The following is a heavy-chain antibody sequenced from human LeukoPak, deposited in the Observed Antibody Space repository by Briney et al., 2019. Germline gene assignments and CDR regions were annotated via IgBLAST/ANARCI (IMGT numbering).Heavy chain of an antibody. CDR3: ARKEDDWFDP. CDR1: GGSISSYY. Sequence: SETLSLTCTVSGGSISSYYWSWIQQPPGKGLEWIGYIYTSGSTNYNPSLKSRVTISVDTSKNQFSLKLSSVTAADTAVYYCARKEDDWFDPWGQGTLVTVSS. V-gene: IGHV4-4*09. CDR2: IYTSGST. J-gene: IGHJ5*02. D-gene: IGHD2-15*01.